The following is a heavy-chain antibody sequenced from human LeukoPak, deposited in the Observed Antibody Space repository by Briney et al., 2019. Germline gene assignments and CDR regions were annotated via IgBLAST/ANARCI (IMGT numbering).Heavy chain of an antibody. V-gene: IGHV1-69*05. J-gene: IGHJ4*02. Sequence: GSSVKVSCKASGGTFSSYAISWVRQAPGQGLEWMGGITPIFGTANYAQKFQGRVTITTDESTSTAYMELSSLRSEDTAVYYCARVNGSGSYYTHWGQGTLVTVSS. CDR3: ARVNGSGSYYTH. D-gene: IGHD3-10*01. CDR1: GGTFSSYA. CDR2: ITPIFGTA.